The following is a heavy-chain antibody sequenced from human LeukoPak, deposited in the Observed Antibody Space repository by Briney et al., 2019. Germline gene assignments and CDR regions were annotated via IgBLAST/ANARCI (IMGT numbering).Heavy chain of an antibody. J-gene: IGHJ4*02. CDR3: ARQVRYYDILTGYILGRFDY. D-gene: IGHD3-9*01. CDR2: IYYSGST. CDR1: GGSISSSSYY. Sequence: KTSETLSLTCTVSGGSISSSSYYWGWIRQPPGKGLEWIGSIYYSGSTYYNPSLKSRVTISVDTSKNQFSLKLSSVTAADTAVYYCARQVRYYDILTGYILGRFDYWGQGTLVTVSS. V-gene: IGHV4-39*01.